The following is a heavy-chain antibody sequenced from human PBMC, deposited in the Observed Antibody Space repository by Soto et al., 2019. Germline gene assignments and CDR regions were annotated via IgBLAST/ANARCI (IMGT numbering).Heavy chain of an antibody. CDR2: IYYSGST. D-gene: IGHD3-9*01. CDR3: ARSDILTGYYFDY. V-gene: IGHV4-39*01. CDR1: GGSISSSSYY. Sequence: TSETLSLTCTVSGGSISSSSYYWGWIRQPPRKGLEWVGSIYYSGSTYYNPSLKSRVTISVDTSKNQFSLKLSSVTAADTAVYYCARSDILTGYYFDYWGQGTLVTVSS. J-gene: IGHJ4*02.